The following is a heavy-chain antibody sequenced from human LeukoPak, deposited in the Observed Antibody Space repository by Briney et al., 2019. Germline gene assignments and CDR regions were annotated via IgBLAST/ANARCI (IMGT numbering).Heavy chain of an antibody. D-gene: IGHD3-10*01. Sequence: SETLSLTCTVSGGSISSNSYYWGWIRQPPGKGLEWIGSIYYSGSTYYNPSLKSRVTISVDTSKNQFSLKLSSVTAADTAVYYCARYVVRGAIIVWGQGTLVTVSS. CDR2: IYYSGST. V-gene: IGHV4-39*01. CDR3: ARYVVRGAIIV. CDR1: GGSISSNSYY. J-gene: IGHJ4*02.